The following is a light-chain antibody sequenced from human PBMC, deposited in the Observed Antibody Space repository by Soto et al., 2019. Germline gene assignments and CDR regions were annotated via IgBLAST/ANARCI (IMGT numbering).Light chain of an antibody. V-gene: IGKV3-15*01. CDR1: QSVSNN. CDR2: GAS. CDR3: QQYNNWPPWT. Sequence: EIVMTQSPATLSVASGERATLSFRASQSVSNNLAWYQQQPRQAPRLLIYGASTSATGIPARFSGSGSGTEFTLTISSLQSEDFAVYYCQQYNNWPPWTFGQGTKVDIK. J-gene: IGKJ1*01.